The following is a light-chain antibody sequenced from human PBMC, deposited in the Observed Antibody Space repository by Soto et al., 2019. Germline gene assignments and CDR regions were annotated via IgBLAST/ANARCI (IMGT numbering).Light chain of an antibody. CDR1: SSDVGGYNY. CDR3: SSYTSRSTLV. J-gene: IGLJ3*02. CDR2: DVS. Sequence: QSALTQPASVSGSPGQSIAISCTGTSSDVGGYNYVSWYQQHPGKTPNLMIYDVSNRPSGVSNRFSGSKSGNTASLTISGLQAEDEAEYYCSSYTSRSTLVFGGGTKLTVL. V-gene: IGLV2-14*01.